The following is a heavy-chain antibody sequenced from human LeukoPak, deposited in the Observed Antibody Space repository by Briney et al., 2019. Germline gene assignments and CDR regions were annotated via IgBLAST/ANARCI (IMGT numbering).Heavy chain of an antibody. CDR2: IYYSGST. V-gene: IGHV4-39*07. Sequence: PSETLSLTCTVSGGSISSSSYYWGWIRQPPGKGLEWIGSIYYSGSTYYNPSLKSRVTISVDTSKNQFSLKLSSVTAADTAVYYCARGGAVGYCSGGSCYPPHHKVWFDPWGQGTLVTVSS. CDR3: ARGGAVGYCSGGSCYPPHHKVWFDP. J-gene: IGHJ5*02. CDR1: GGSISSSSYY. D-gene: IGHD2-15*01.